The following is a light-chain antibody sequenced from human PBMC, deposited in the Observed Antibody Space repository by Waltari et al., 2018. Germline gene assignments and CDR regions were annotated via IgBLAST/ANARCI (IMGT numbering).Light chain of an antibody. V-gene: IGLV2-11*01. CDR1: SSDVGGYNY. CDR3: CSYAGSYTFVV. J-gene: IGLJ2*01. Sequence: QSALTQPRSVSGSPGQSVTTPCTGTSSDVGGYNYVSWYQQHPGKAPKLMIYDVSKRPSGVPDRFSGSKSGNTASLTISGLQAEDEADYYCCSYAGSYTFVVFGGGTKLTVL. CDR2: DVS.